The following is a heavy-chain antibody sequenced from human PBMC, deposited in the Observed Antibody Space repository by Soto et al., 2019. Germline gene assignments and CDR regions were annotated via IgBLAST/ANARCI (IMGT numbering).Heavy chain of an antibody. J-gene: IGHJ4*02. CDR2: ISYDGSNK. CDR1: GFTFSSYG. CDR3: AKAEAAYYDSSGYPDY. Sequence: QVQLVESGGGVVQPGRSLRLSCAASGFTFSSYGMHWVRQAPGKGLEWVAVISYDGSNKYYADSVKGRFTISRDNSKNPLYLQMNSLRAEDTAVYYCAKAEAAYYDSSGYPDYWGQGTLVTVSS. D-gene: IGHD3-22*01. V-gene: IGHV3-30*18.